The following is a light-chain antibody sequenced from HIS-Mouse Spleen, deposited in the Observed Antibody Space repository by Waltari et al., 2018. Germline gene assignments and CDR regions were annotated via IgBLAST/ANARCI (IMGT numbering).Light chain of an antibody. Sequence: SYELTQPPSVSVSPGQTARITCSGHVLPKKEPSWYQQKSGQAPVLVIYEDSKRPSGIPERVSGSSSGTMATLTNSGAQVEDEADYYCYSTDSSGNHRVFGGGTKLTVL. CDR2: EDS. CDR3: YSTDSSGNHRV. CDR1: VLPKKE. J-gene: IGLJ2*01. V-gene: IGLV3-10*01.